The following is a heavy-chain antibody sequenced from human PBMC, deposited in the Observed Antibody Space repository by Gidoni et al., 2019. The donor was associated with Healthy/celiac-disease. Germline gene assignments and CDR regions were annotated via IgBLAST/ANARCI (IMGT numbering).Heavy chain of an antibody. CDR3: ARAYRIAAAGLYYYYYYMDV. CDR1: GGTFSSYA. V-gene: IGHV1-69*01. D-gene: IGHD6-13*01. CDR2: IIPIFGTA. J-gene: IGHJ6*03. Sequence: QVQLVQSGAEVKKPGSSVKVSCKASGGTFSSYAISWVRQAPGQGLEWMGGIIPIFGTANYAQKFQGRVTITADESTSTAYMELSSLRSEDTAVYYCARAYRIAAAGLYYYYYYMDVWGKGTTVTVSS.